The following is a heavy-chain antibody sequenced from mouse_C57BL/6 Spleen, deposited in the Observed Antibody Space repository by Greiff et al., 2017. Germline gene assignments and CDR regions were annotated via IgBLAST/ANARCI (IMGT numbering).Heavy chain of an antibody. Sequence: QVQLKQSGPELVKPGASVKISCKASGYAFSSSWMNWVKQRPGKGLEWIGRIYPGDGDTNYNGKFKGKATLTADKSSSTAYMQLSSLTSEDSAVYFWTRCPYYGTSYYFDYWGQGTTLTVSS. J-gene: IGHJ2*01. V-gene: IGHV1-82*01. CDR2: IYPGDGDT. D-gene: IGHD1-1*01. CDR1: GYAFSSSW. CDR3: TRCPYYGTSYYFDY.